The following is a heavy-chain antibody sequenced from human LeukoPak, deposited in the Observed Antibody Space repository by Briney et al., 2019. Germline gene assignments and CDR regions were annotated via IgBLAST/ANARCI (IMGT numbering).Heavy chain of an antibody. V-gene: IGHV3-53*01. CDR2: MYTGGTT. CDR1: GFTVSGAH. CDR3: AKGEATSGGGLAS. J-gene: IGHJ4*02. D-gene: IGHD3-16*01. Sequence: GGSLRLSCAASGFTVSGAHMGWVRQAPGKGLEWVSAMYTGGTTYYADSVKGRFTISRDNSRNTLFLHMSSLRADDTAVYFCAKGEATSGGGLASWGQGTLVTVSS.